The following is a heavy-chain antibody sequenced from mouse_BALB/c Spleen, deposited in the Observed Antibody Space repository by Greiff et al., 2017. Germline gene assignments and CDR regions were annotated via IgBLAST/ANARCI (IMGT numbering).Heavy chain of an antibody. J-gene: IGHJ2*01. CDR2: ISSGGGST. Sequence: EVKLVESGGGLVKPGGSLKLSCAASGFAFSSYDMSWVRQTPEKRLEWVAYISSGGGSTYYPDTVKGRFTISRDNAKNTLYLQMSSLKSEDTAMYYCARGLRNYDYWGQGTTLTVSS. V-gene: IGHV5-12-1*01. CDR3: ARGLRNYDY. CDR1: GFAFSSYD. D-gene: IGHD2-1*01.